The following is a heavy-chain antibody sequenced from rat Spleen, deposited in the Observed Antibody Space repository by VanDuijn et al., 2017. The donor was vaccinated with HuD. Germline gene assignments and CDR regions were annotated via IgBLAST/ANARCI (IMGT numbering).Heavy chain of an antibody. Sequence: EVQLVASGGGLVQPGRSLKLSCAASGFTFSDYAMAWVRQAPKKGLEWVATIIYDGSSTYYRDSVKGRFTISRDNAKSTLYLQMDSRRSEETATYYCARHSYYYSGEGVMDAWGQGASGTVSS. CDR2: IIYDGSST. V-gene: IGHV5-17*01. J-gene: IGHJ4*01. CDR1: GFTFSDYA. D-gene: IGHD1-1*01. CDR3: ARHSYYYSGEGVMDA.